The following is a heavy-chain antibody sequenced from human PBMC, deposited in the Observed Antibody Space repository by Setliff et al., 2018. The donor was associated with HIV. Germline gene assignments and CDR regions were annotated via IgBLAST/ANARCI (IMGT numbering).Heavy chain of an antibody. CDR2: INPNSGGT. CDR3: ARGRDAFNWWFDP. CDR1: GYTFTGYY. J-gene: IGHJ5*02. V-gene: IGHV1-2*06. D-gene: IGHD2-2*01. Sequence: GASVKVSCKASGYTFTGYYIYWVRQAPGQGLEWMGRINPNSGGTNYAQKFQGRVTMTRDTAFSTARHTSISTAYMELTRLTSDDTAVYYCARGRDAFNWWFDPWGQGTLVTVSS.